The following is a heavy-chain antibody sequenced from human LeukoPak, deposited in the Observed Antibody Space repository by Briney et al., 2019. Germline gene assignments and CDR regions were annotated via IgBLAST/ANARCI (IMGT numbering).Heavy chain of an antibody. CDR1: GFTFSSYE. J-gene: IGHJ4*02. V-gene: IGHV3-48*03. D-gene: IGHD6-6*01. Sequence: GGSLRLSCAASGFTFSSYEMNWGRQAPGKGLEWVSYISSSGSTIYYADSVKGRFTISRDNAKNSLYLQMNSLRAEDTAVYYCARDDSSSSGNVFDSWGQGALVTVSS. CDR2: ISSSGSTI. CDR3: ARDDSSSSGNVFDS.